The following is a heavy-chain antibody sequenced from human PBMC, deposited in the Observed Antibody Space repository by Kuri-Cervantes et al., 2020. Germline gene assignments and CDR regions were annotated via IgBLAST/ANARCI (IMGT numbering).Heavy chain of an antibody. D-gene: IGHD3-22*01. CDR2: IYDSGTT. Sequence: GSLRLSCTVSGGSVTSGNYYWSWIRQPPGKGLEWIGNIYDSGTTKYNPSLKSRVTISVDKSKNQFSLKLTSVTAADTAVYYCARNNYYHDSSGYQNWYFDLWGRGTLVTVSS. J-gene: IGHJ2*01. V-gene: IGHV4-61*01. CDR1: GGSVTSGNYY. CDR3: ARNNYYHDSSGYQNWYFDL.